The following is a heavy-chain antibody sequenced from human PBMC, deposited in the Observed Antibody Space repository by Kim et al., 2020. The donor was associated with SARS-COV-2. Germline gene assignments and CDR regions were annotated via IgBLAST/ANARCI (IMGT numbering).Heavy chain of an antibody. CDR2: LRGTGSF. Sequence: SETLSLTCIVTGDSFSDSYWTWVRQPAGKGLEWIGRLRGTGSFDYSPSLRGRLTLSLDTSWNHFSLRLTSVTPADTAIYYCAKCLREDFGYDWGIEHWG. CDR3: AKCLREDFGYDWGIEH. CDR1: GDSFSDSY. D-gene: IGHD5-12*01. J-gene: IGHJ1*01. V-gene: IGHV4-4*07.